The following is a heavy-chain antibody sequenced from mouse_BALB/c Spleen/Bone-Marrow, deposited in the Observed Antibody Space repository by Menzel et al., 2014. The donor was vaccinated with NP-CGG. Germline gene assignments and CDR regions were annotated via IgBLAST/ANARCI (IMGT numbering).Heavy chain of an antibody. Sequence: QVQLQQSGAELVRPGASVKLSCKASGYTFTSYWIKWVKQRPGQGLEWIGNIYPSDSYTNYNQKFKDKATLTVDKSSSTAYMHLSSPTSEDSAVYYCTRSGGYYFDYWGQGTTLTVSS. CDR3: TRSGGYYFDY. CDR1: GYTFTSYW. V-gene: IGHV1-69*02. J-gene: IGHJ2*01. CDR2: IYPSDSYT.